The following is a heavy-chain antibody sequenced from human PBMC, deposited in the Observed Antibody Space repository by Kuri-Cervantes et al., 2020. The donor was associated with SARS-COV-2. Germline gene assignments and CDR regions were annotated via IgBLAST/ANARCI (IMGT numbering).Heavy chain of an antibody. D-gene: IGHD3-3*01. J-gene: IGHJ4*02. CDR2: INPNSGGT. CDR1: GYTFTGYY. CDR3: ARGSITIFGVVTSFDY. V-gene: IGHV1-2*02. Sequence: ASVQVSCKASGYTFTGYYMHWVRQAPGQGLEWMGWINPNSGGTNYAQKFQGRVTMTRDTSISTAYMELSRLRSDDTAVYYCARGSITIFGVVTSFDYWGQGTLVTVSS.